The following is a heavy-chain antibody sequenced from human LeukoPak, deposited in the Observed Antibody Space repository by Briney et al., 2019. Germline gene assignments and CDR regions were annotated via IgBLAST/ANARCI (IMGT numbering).Heavy chain of an antibody. D-gene: IGHD3-22*01. J-gene: IGHJ5*02. V-gene: IGHV3-9*01. CDR2: ISRNSGSI. CDR3: AKDSTGDYDSSGYYH. CDR1: GFTFDDYA. Sequence: GGSLRLSCAASGFTFDDYAMHWVRQAPGKGLEWVSGISRNSGSIGYADSVKGRFTISRDNAKNSLYLQMNSLRAEDTALYYCAKDSTGDYDSSGYYHWGQGTLVTVSS.